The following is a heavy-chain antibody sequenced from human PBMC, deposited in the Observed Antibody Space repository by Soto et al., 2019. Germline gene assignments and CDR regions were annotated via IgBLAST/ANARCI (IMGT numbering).Heavy chain of an antibody. J-gene: IGHJ2*01. D-gene: IGHD3-10*02. CDR2: ISYDGSNK. V-gene: IGHV3-30*18. CDR3: AKVWHIFFFQAEDGIRDVRSVSAFLLNRSSDL. Sequence: KGLEWVAVISYDGSNKDYADSVKGRFNISRDNSKNTLYLQMNSLRAEDTAVYYCAKVWHIFFFQAEDGIRDVRSVSAFLLNRSSDL.